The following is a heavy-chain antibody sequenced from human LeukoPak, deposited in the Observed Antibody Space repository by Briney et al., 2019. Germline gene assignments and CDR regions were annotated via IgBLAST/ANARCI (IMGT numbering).Heavy chain of an antibody. CDR2: IYSGGST. J-gene: IGHJ3*02. CDR1: GFTVSSNY. Sequence: GGSLRLSCAASGFTVSSNYMSWVRQAPGKGLEWVSVIYSGGSTYYADSVKGRFTISRDNSKNTLYLQMNSLRAEDTAVYYCARSETYEAFDIWGQGTMVTVSS. V-gene: IGHV3-66*01. CDR3: ARSETYEAFDI.